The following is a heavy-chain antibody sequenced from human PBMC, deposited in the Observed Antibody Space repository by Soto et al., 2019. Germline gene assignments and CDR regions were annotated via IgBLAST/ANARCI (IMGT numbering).Heavy chain of an antibody. D-gene: IGHD3-3*01. Sequence: GALRLSCEGSGFTFSAYAMNWVRQAPGKGLEWVSYISSRSDTLYYADSVKGRFTISRDNAKNSVYLQMHSLRAEDTAVYYCARDHQFWTGYFTIRFDSWGHGTLVTVSS. V-gene: IGHV3-48*04. CDR2: ISSRSDTL. CDR1: GFTFSAYA. CDR3: ARDHQFWTGYFTIRFDS. J-gene: IGHJ5*01.